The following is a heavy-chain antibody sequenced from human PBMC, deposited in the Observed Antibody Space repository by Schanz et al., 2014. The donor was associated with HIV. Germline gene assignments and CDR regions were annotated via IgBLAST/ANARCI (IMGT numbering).Heavy chain of an antibody. J-gene: IGHJ2*01. V-gene: IGHV1-69*01. Sequence: QVQLVQSGAEVKKPGSSVKVSCKASGGPFSSYAISWVRQAPGQGLEWMGGFIPIFGTTNYAQKFQGRVTITADESTSTTYLELSSLRSEDTAVYYCASQYSNYDSSRRYHWYFDLWGRGTLVTVSS. CDR3: ASQYSNYDSSRRYHWYFDL. D-gene: IGHD4-4*01. CDR1: GGPFSSYA. CDR2: FIPIFGTT.